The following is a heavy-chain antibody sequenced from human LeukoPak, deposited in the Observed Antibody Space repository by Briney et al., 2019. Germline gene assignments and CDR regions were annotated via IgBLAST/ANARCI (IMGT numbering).Heavy chain of an antibody. CDR3: ARVKVQDHGIYYYGMDV. Sequence: ASVKVSCTASGYTFTSYAMHWVRQAPGQRLEWMGWINAGNGNTKYSQKFQGRVTITTDTSATTAYVEVSSLRSEDTAVYYCARVKVQDHGIYYYGMDVWGQGTTVTVSS. J-gene: IGHJ6*02. CDR2: INAGNGNT. D-gene: IGHD1-14*01. V-gene: IGHV1-3*01. CDR1: GYTFTSYA.